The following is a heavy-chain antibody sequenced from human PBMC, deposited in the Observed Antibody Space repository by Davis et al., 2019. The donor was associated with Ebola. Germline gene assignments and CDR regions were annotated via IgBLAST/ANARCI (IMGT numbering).Heavy chain of an antibody. V-gene: IGHV4-34*01. CDR1: GGPFTGYY. CDR3: AFVGVNTKGDARDI. CDR2: IDHSGTT. D-gene: IGHD1-26*01. Sequence: GSLRLSCDVFGGPFTGYYWSCIRQPPGQALEWIAEIDHSGTTNYNSSLKSRITISADTSKNQFSLQLISVTAADTATYYCAFVGVNTKGDARDIWGQGTKVIVSS. J-gene: IGHJ3*02.